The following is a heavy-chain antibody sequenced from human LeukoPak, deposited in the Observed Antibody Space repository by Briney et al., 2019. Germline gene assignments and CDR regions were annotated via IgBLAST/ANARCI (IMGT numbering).Heavy chain of an antibody. Sequence: GGSLRLSCAASGLTVSRNYMSWVRQAPGKGLESVSVIYSGGSTYYADSVRGRFTISRDNSKNTLYLQMNSLRAKDTAVYYCAKVWDIVVVPAAIDYWGQGTLVTVSS. V-gene: IGHV3-53*01. D-gene: IGHD2-2*01. CDR1: GLTVSRNY. CDR2: IYSGGST. J-gene: IGHJ4*02. CDR3: AKVWDIVVVPAAIDY.